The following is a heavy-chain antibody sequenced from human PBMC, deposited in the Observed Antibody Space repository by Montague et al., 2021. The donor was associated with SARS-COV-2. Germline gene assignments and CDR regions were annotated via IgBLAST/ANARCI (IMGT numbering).Heavy chain of an antibody. J-gene: IGHJ4*02. CDR2: IYDSETI. CDR3: ARGPDSSGYYNDFDY. CDR1: GGSISSSHW. V-gene: IGHV4-4*02. Sequence: LSLTCAVSGGSISSSHWFTWVRQPPGKGLEWIGDIYDSETINYNPSLKRRVTISVDRTKNQFSLKLSSVTAADTAVYYCARGPDSSGYYNDFDYWGQGTLVTVSS. D-gene: IGHD3-22*01.